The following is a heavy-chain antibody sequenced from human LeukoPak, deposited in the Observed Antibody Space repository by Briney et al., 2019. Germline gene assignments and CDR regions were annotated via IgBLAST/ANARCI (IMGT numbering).Heavy chain of an antibody. V-gene: IGHV1-69*06. CDR1: GGTFSSYA. CDR3: AGGRSSSADY. D-gene: IGHD6-13*01. CDR2: IMPIFGTA. J-gene: IGHJ4*02. Sequence: GASVKVSCKASGGTFSSYAISWVRQAPGQGLEWMGGIMPIFGTANYAQKFQGRVTITADKSTSTAYMELSSLRSEDTAVYYCAGGRSSSADYWGQGTLVTVSS.